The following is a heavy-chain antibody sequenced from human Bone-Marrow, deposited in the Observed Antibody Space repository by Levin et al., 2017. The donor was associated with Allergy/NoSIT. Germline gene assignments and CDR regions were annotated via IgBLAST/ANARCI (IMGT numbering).Heavy chain of an antibody. CDR3: ARDRGDSSGLYWGAFDI. J-gene: IGHJ3*02. CDR2: IYYSGST. D-gene: IGHD3-22*01. Sequence: GSLRLSCTVSGGSISSYYWSWIRQPPGKGLEWIGYIYYSGSTNYNPSLKSRVTISVDTSKNQFSLKLSSVTAADTAVYYCARDRGDSSGLYWGAFDIWGQGTMVTVSS. V-gene: IGHV4-59*01. CDR1: GGSISSYY.